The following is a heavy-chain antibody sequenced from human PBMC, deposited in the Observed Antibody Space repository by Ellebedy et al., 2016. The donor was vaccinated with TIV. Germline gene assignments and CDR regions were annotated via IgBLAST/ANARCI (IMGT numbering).Heavy chain of an antibody. CDR3: TREPYYYDSRTGAFDI. J-gene: IGHJ3*02. V-gene: IGHV3-21*01. CDR1: GFTFSSYS. D-gene: IGHD3-22*01. Sequence: GGSLRLSCAASGFTFSSYSMNWVRQAPGKGLEWVSSISSSSSYIYYADSVKGRFTISRDNAKNSLSLQMDSLSDEDTAVYYCTREPYYYDSRTGAFDIWGQGTMVTVSS. CDR2: ISSSSSYI.